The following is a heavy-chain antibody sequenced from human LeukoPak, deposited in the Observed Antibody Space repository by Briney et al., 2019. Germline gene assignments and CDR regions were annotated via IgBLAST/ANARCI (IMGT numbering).Heavy chain of an antibody. V-gene: IGHV3-66*01. CDR1: GFTVSRNY. CDR2: ISSGGST. Sequence: PGLTVRLFCAVCGFTVSRNYINGASQAPGKGLEWGSVISSGGSTYYANSVKGRFTISRDNFKNTVYLKMNSLRAEDTAVYYCARWGGDIVVVPAANNWLDPWGQGTLVTVSS. D-gene: IGHD2-2*01. CDR3: ARWGGDIVVVPAANNWLDP. J-gene: IGHJ5*02.